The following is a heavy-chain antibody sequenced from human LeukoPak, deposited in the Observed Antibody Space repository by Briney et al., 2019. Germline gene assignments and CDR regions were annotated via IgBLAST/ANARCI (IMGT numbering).Heavy chain of an antibody. J-gene: IGHJ3*02. D-gene: IGHD3-10*01. CDR3: AREGYTMVQGVNAFDI. V-gene: IGHV4-59*01. Sequence: PSETLSLTCTVSGGSISSYYWSWIRQPPGKGLEWIGYIYYSGSTNYNPSLKSRVTISVDTSKDQFSLKLSSVTAADTAVYYCAREGYTMVQGVNAFDIWGQGTMVTVSS. CDR1: GGSISSYY. CDR2: IYYSGST.